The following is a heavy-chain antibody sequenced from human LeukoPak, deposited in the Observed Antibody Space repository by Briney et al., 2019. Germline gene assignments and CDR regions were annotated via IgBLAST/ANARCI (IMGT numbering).Heavy chain of an antibody. J-gene: IGHJ4*02. CDR3: ARVATAYFDY. CDR1: GFTVSSNY. V-gene: IGHV3-66*01. Sequence: GGSLRLSCAASGFTVSSNYMSWVRQAPGKGLEWVSVIYSGGSTYYADSVKGRFTISRDNSKNTLSLQMNSLRTEDSAVYYCARVATAYFDYWGQGSLVTVSS. CDR2: IYSGGST.